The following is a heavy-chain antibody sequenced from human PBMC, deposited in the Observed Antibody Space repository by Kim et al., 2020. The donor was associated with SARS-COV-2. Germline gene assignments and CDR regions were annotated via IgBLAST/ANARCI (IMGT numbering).Heavy chain of an antibody. J-gene: IGHJ4*02. Sequence: GSTYYNPSLKSRVTISVDTSKNQFSLKLSSVTAADTAVYYCARLKTAMVRWGQGTLVTVSS. CDR2: GST. CDR3: ARLKTAMVR. V-gene: IGHV4-39*01. D-gene: IGHD5-18*01.